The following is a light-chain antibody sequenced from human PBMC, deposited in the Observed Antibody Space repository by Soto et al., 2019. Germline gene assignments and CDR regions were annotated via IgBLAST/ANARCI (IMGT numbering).Light chain of an antibody. CDR1: QSVRSY. CDR2: DTS. Sequence: IVLTQSPATLSLSPGERATLSCRASQSVRSYLAWYQQKPGQAPRLLIYDTSKRATGTPARFSGSGSGTDFTLTISSLEPEDFAVYYCQQYGSSLFTFGPGTKVDIK. V-gene: IGKV3-11*01. CDR3: QQYGSSLFT. J-gene: IGKJ3*01.